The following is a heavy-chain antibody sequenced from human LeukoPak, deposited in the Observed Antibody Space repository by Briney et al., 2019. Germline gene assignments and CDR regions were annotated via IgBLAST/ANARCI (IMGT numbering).Heavy chain of an antibody. CDR1: GYTFTGYY. J-gene: IGHJ4*02. CDR3: ASTGSNYYDSSGYYYTPRYLPPDY. V-gene: IGHV1-2*02. D-gene: IGHD3-22*01. CDR2: INPNSSGT. Sequence: ASVKVSCKASGYTFTGYYMHWVRQAPGQGLEWMGWINPNSSGTNYAQKFQGRVTMTRDTSISTAYMELSRLRSDDTAVYYCASTGSNYYDSSGYYYTPRYLPPDYWGQGTLVTVSS.